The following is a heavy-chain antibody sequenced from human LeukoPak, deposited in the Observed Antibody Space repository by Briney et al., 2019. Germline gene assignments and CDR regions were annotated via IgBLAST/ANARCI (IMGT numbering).Heavy chain of an antibody. CDR2: IYHSGST. D-gene: IGHD3-22*01. Sequence: ASETLSLTCAVSGYSISSGYYWGWIRQPPGKGLEWIGSIYHSGSTYYNPSLKSRVTISVDTSKNQFSLRLRSVTAADTAVYYCARDLEDYYDSRGYAAFDYWGQGTLVTVSS. J-gene: IGHJ4*02. CDR1: GYSISSGYY. V-gene: IGHV4-38-2*02. CDR3: ARDLEDYYDSRGYAAFDY.